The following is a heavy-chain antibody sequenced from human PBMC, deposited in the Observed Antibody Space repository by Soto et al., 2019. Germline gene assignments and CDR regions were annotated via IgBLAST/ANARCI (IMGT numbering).Heavy chain of an antibody. D-gene: IGHD4-17*01. CDR3: ARRDGDSSYFDY. V-gene: IGHV4-31*03. J-gene: IGHJ4*02. CDR1: GGSISSGGYY. Sequence: SETLSLTCTVSGGSISSGGYYWSWIRQHPGKDLEWIGYIYYSGSTYYNPSLKSRVTISVDTSKNQFSLKLSSVTAADTAVYYCARRDGDSSYFDYWGQGTLVTVSS. CDR2: IYYSGST.